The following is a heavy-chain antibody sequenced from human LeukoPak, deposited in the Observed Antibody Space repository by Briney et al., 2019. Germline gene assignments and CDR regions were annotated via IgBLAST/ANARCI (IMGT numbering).Heavy chain of an antibody. CDR3: ARGNYDYVWGGIDY. J-gene: IGHJ4*02. Sequence: SETLSLTCTVSGGSISSYYWSWIRQPPGKGLEWIGYIYYSGSTSYNPSLKSRVTISVDTSKNQFSLKLSSVTAADTAVYYCARGNYDYVWGGIDYWGQGTLVTVSS. CDR2: IYYSGST. D-gene: IGHD3-16*01. CDR1: GGSISSYY. V-gene: IGHV4-59*08.